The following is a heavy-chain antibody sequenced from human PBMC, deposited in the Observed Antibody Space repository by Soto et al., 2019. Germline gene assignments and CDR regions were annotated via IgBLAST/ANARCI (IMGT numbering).Heavy chain of an antibody. CDR3: ARITIFGVLTINWFDP. CDR2: ISYSGST. Sequence: QLQLQESGPRLVKPSETLSLTCTVSGGSMSSSDYYWGWIRQPPGKGLEWIGSISYSGSTHYTPSLKSRVTISVDSSKNQFSLKLSSVAATDTGLYYCARITIFGVLTINWFDPWGQGTLVTVSS. D-gene: IGHD3-3*01. V-gene: IGHV4-39*01. CDR1: GGSMSSSDYY. J-gene: IGHJ5*02.